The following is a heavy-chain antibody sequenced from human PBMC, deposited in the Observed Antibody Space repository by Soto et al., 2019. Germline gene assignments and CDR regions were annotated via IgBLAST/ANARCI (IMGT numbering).Heavy chain of an antibody. Sequence: EVQLVESGGGLVKPGGSLRLSCAASGFTFSSYSMNWVRQAPGKGLEWVSSISSSSSYIYYADSVKGRFTISRDNAKNSLYLQMNSLRAEDTAVYYCARKAAAKRPNWFDPWGRGTLVTVSS. CDR2: ISSSSSYI. V-gene: IGHV3-21*01. D-gene: IGHD2-2*01. CDR1: GFTFSSYS. J-gene: IGHJ5*02. CDR3: ARKAAAKRPNWFDP.